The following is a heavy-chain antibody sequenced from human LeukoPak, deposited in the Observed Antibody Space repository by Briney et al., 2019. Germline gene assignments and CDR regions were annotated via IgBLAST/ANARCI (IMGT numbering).Heavy chain of an antibody. J-gene: IGHJ4*02. Sequence: PSETLSLTCTDSGGSISSDYWSWIRQPAGKGLEWIGRIYTSGSTNYNPSLKSRVTMSVDTSKNQFSLKLSSVTAADTAVYYCARESRYISSWYTDYWGQGTLVTVSS. CDR1: GGSISSDY. CDR3: ARESRYISSWYTDY. V-gene: IGHV4-4*07. D-gene: IGHD6-13*01. CDR2: IYTSGST.